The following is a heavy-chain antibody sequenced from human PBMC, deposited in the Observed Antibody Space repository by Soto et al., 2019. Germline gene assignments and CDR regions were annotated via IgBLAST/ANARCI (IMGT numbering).Heavy chain of an antibody. D-gene: IGHD1-26*01. J-gene: IGHJ4*02. Sequence: SETLSLTCTVSGGSISTPSYYWGWIRQPPGRGPEWIGSIFYNGRTYPNPSLKSRITISVDTSENQFSLKLTSVTAAGTAVYYCARLYSGSYQQDFWGQGTLVTVSS. CDR2: IFYNGRT. CDR3: ARLYSGSYQQDF. V-gene: IGHV4-39*01. CDR1: GGSISTPSYY.